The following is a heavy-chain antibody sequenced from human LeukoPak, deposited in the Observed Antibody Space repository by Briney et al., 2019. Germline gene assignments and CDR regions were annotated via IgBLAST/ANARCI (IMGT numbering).Heavy chain of an antibody. CDR2: ISISSNYI. V-gene: IGHV3-21*01. Sequence: PGGSLRLSCAASGFTFSRYSMNWVRQAPGKGLEWVSSISISSNYIYYPDSLKGRFTISRDNAKNSLYLQMNSLRAEDMAVYYCANVPGIAAAGSANDAFDIWGQGTMVTVSS. D-gene: IGHD6-13*01. CDR3: ANVPGIAAAGSANDAFDI. CDR1: GFTFSRYS. J-gene: IGHJ3*02.